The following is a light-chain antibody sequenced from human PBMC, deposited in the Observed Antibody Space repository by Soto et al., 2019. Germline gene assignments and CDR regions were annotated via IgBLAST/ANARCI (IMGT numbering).Light chain of an antibody. J-gene: IGKJ2*01. Sequence: EIVLTQSPATLSLSPGERATLSCRASQSVSSYLAWYQQKPGQAPRLLIYDASNRATGIPARFSGGGSGTDVTHTISSLEPEDFAVYYCQQRFNWPRFTFGQGTKLEIK. CDR3: QQRFNWPRFT. V-gene: IGKV3-11*01. CDR2: DAS. CDR1: QSVSSY.